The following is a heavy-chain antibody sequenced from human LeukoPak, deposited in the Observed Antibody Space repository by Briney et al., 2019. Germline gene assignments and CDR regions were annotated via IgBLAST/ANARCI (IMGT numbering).Heavy chain of an antibody. J-gene: IGHJ4*02. CDR3: ARDRGPPQLLDY. V-gene: IGHV3-33*01. CDR1: GFTFSSYG. CDR2: IWYDGSNK. Sequence: TGGSLRLSCAASGFTFSSYGMHWVRQAPGKGLEWVAVIWYDGSNKYYADSVKGRFTISRDNSKNTLYLQMNSLRAEDTAVYYCARDRGPPQLLDYWGQGTLVTVSS. D-gene: IGHD2-2*01.